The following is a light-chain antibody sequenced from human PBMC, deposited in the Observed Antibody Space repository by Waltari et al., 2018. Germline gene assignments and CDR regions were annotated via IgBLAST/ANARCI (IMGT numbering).Light chain of an antibody. CDR2: EVS. CDR1: SSDVAGYNF. J-gene: IGLJ2*01. Sequence: QSALTQPASVSGSPGQSITISCTGTSSDVAGYNFVSWFQQHPGKAPKLIIYEVSNRPSGVSNRCSASKSGTPVSLTISGLQAEDEADYYCRSYTSSSTMVFGGGTKLTVL. CDR3: RSYTSSSTMV. V-gene: IGLV2-14*01.